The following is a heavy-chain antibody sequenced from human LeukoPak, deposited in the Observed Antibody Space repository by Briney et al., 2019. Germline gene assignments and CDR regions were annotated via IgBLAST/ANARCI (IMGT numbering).Heavy chain of an antibody. V-gene: IGHV4-59*11. CDR3: ARDLRGYCSSTSCGEN. J-gene: IGHJ4*02. D-gene: IGHD2-2*01. CDR2: IYYSGST. Sequence: SETLSLTCTVSGGSISSHYWSWIRQPPGRGLEWIGYIYYSGSTNYDPSLKSRVTISVDTSKNQFSLKLSSVTAADTAVYYCARDLRGYCSSTSCGENSGQGTLVTVSS. CDR1: GGSISSHY.